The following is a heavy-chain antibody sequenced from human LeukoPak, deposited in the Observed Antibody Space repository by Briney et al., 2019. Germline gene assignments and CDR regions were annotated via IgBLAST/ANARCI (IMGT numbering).Heavy chain of an antibody. V-gene: IGHV3-23*01. D-gene: IGHD3-10*01. Sequence: GGSLRLSCAASGFTFSSYAMSWVRQAPGKGLEWVSAISGSGGSTYYADSVKGRFTISRDNAKNSLYLQMNSLRAEDTAVYYCVGSGSYYHDAFDIWGQGTMVTVSS. CDR3: VGSGSYYHDAFDI. CDR2: ISGSGGST. J-gene: IGHJ3*02. CDR1: GFTFSSYA.